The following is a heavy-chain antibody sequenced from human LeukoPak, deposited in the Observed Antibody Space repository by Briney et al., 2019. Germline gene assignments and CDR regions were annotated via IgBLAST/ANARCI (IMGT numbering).Heavy chain of an antibody. Sequence: GASVKVSCKASGYTFTSYGISWVRQAPGQGLEWMGWISAYNGNTNYAQKLQGRVTMTTDTSTSTAYMELRSLRSDDTAVYYYARDAPYDSSGYPYYYYGMDVWGQGTTVTVSS. CDR1: GYTFTSYG. D-gene: IGHD3-22*01. J-gene: IGHJ6*02. V-gene: IGHV1-18*04. CDR3: ARDAPYDSSGYPYYYYGMDV. CDR2: ISAYNGNT.